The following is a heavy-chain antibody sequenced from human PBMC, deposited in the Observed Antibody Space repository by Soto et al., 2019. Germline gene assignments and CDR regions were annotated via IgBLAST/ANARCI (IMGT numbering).Heavy chain of an antibody. Sequence: LXLSCSASVFTLSDYYMSWIRQAPGKGLEWVSYISSSGSTIYYACSVKGRFTISRDNAKNSLYLQMNSLRAEDTAVYYCASASAAAPFDPWGQGTLVTGSS. CDR2: ISSSGSTI. V-gene: IGHV3-11*01. J-gene: IGHJ5*02. D-gene: IGHD6-13*01. CDR1: VFTLSDYY. CDR3: ASASAAAPFDP.